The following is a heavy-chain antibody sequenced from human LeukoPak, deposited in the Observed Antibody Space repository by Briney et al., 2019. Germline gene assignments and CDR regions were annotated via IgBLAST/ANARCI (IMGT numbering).Heavy chain of an antibody. CDR1: GFIFSIYW. CDR2: INLDGTET. J-gene: IGHJ4*02. Sequence: PGGSLRLSCAASGFIFSIYWMTWVRQAPGKGLERVANINLDGTETYYMDSVKGRFTISRDNAKNSLYLQMNSLRAEDTAVYYCTRDRGWQSFDYWGKGTLVTVSS. V-gene: IGHV3-7*01. CDR3: TRDRGWQSFDY. D-gene: IGHD3-10*01.